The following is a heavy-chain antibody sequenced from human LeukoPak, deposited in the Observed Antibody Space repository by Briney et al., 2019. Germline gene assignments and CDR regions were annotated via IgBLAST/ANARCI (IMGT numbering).Heavy chain of an antibody. D-gene: IGHD3-10*01. J-gene: IGHJ4*02. CDR3: ARETSEYYGSGSYYDY. V-gene: IGHV1-69*06. CDR1: GYTFTSYG. Sequence: SVKVSCKASGYTFTSYGISWVRQAPGQGLEWMGGIIPIFGTANYAQKFQGRVTITADKSTSTAYMELSSLRSEDTAVYYCARETSEYYGSGSYYDYWGQGTLVTVSS. CDR2: IIPIFGTA.